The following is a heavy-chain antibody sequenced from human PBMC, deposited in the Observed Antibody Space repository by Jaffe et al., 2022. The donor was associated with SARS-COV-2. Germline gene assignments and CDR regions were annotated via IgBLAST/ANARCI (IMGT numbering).Heavy chain of an antibody. J-gene: IGHJ5*02. CDR3: ATRPLSTVTNNWFDP. CDR1: GGSFSGYY. Sequence: QVQLQQWGAGLLKPSETLSLTCAVYGGSFSGYYWSWIRQPPGKGLEWIGEINHSGSTNYNPSLKSRVTISVDTSKNQFSLKLSSVTAADTAVYYCATRPLSTVTNNWFDPWGQGTLVTVSS. V-gene: IGHV4-34*01. CDR2: INHSGST. D-gene: IGHD4-17*01.